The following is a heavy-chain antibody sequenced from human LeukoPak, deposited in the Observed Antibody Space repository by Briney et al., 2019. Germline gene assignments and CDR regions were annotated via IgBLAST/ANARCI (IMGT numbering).Heavy chain of an antibody. CDR1: GYTFTSYG. Sequence: ASVKVSCKASGYTFTSYGISWVRQAPGQGLEWMGWIGAYNGNTNYAQKLQGRVTMTTDTSTSTAYMELRSLRSDDTAVYYCARDPYSSGWYYFDYWGQGTLVTVSS. CDR2: IGAYNGNT. J-gene: IGHJ4*02. D-gene: IGHD6-19*01. V-gene: IGHV1-18*04. CDR3: ARDPYSSGWYYFDY.